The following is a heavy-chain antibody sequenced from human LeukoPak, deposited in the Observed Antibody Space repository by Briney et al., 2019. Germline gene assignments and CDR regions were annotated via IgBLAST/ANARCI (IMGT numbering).Heavy chain of an antibody. CDR2: ISGSGGST. D-gene: IGHD4-17*01. V-gene: IGHV3-23*01. Sequence: QPGGSLRLSCAASGFTFSSYALSWVRQAPGKGLEWVSAISGSGGSTYYADSVKGRFTISRDNSKNTLYLQMNSLRAEDTAVYYCAKLPTVTTVYYYMDVWGKGTTVTVSS. CDR3: AKLPTVTTVYYYMDV. CDR1: GFTFSSYA. J-gene: IGHJ6*03.